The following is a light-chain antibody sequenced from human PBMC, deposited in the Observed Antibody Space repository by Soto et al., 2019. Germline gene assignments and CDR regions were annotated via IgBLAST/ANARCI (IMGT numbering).Light chain of an antibody. Sequence: EIVMTQSPATLSVSPGERVTLSCRPSQTIHSHLAWYQQRPGQAPRHLIYAASTRATGIPARFSGNGFGTEFTLTISSLQSEDFAVYYCQQYSDWPLTFGGGTKVEIK. CDR2: AAS. CDR1: QTIHSH. CDR3: QQYSDWPLT. V-gene: IGKV3D-15*01. J-gene: IGKJ4*01.